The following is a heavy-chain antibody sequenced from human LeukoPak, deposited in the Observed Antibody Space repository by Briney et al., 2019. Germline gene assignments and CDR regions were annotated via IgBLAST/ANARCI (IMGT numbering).Heavy chain of an antibody. CDR3: VRHSHSSGWYLYAFDI. V-gene: IGHV4-39*01. CDR2: IYYSGST. D-gene: IGHD6-19*01. CDR1: GGSISSSSYY. Sequence: SETLSLTCTVSGGSISSSSYYWGWIRQPPGKGLEWIGSIYYSGSTYYNPSLKSRVTISVDTSKNQFSLKLSSVTAADTAVYYCVRHSHSSGWYLYAFDIWGQGTMVTVSS. J-gene: IGHJ3*02.